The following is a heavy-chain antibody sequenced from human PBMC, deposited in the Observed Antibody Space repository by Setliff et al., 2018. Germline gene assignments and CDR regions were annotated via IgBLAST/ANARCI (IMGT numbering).Heavy chain of an antibody. CDR1: GFTFSTYE. V-gene: IGHV3-48*03. J-gene: IGHJ4*02. D-gene: IGHD6-19*01. Sequence: GGSLRLSCAASGFTFSTYEMNWVRQAPGKGLEWVSYISSSGSTIYYVDSVKGRFTISRDNAKNSLYLQMNSLRAEDTAVYYCARYSSGWFFDCWGQGTPVTVSS. CDR3: ARYSSGWFFDC. CDR2: ISSSGSTI.